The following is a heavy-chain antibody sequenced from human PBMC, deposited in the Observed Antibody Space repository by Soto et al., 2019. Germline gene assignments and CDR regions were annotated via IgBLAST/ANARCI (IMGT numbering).Heavy chain of an antibody. CDR1: GYSFTSYE. D-gene: IGHD6-13*01. CDR2: ISVHNGYT. CDR3: ARGRGVSSWYETPHYFDS. Sequence: QVQLVQSGAEVKKPGASVKVSCRASGYSFTSYEITWVRQTPGQGLEWMGWISVHNGYTNYPQKLQDRITMTTDTSTSTAYMELTSLRSDDTAVYYCARGRGVSSWYETPHYFDSWGQGTLVTVSS. V-gene: IGHV1-18*01. J-gene: IGHJ4*02.